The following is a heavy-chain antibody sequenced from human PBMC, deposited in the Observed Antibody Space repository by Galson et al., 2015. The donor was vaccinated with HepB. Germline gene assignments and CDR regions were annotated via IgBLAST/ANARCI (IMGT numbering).Heavy chain of an antibody. D-gene: IGHD2-8*01. CDR1: GYSFTTYW. CDR2: IDPSDSYT. V-gene: IGHV5-10-1*01. CDR3: ARTPWEGYCSSGVCYPDF. J-gene: IGHJ4*02. Sequence: SGAEVKKPGESLRISCKVSGYSFTTYWITWVRQMPGKGLEWMGTIDPSDSYTKYSPSFQGHVTISADKSVSTAYLQWSSLKASDTAMYYCARTPWEGYCSSGVCYPDFWGQGALVTVSS.